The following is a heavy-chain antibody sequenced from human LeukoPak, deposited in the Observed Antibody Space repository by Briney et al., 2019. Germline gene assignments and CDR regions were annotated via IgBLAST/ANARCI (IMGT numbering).Heavy chain of an antibody. Sequence: PSETLSLTCTLSGGSISSYYWSWIRQPPGKGLEWIGYIYYSGSTNYNPSPKSRVTISVDTSKNQFSLKLSSVTAADTAVYYCARANNWFDPWGQGTLVTVSS. CDR2: IYYSGST. CDR1: GGSISSYY. V-gene: IGHV4-59*01. CDR3: ARANNWFDP. J-gene: IGHJ5*02.